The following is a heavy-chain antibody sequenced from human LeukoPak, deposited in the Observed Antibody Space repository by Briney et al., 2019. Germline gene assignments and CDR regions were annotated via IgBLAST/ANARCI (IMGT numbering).Heavy chain of an antibody. Sequence: ASVKVSCKASGYTFTSYDINRVRQATGQGLEWMGWMNPNSGNTGYAQKFQGRVTMTRNTSISTAYMELSSLRSEDTAVYYCARGASMVRGVIYGYWGQGTLVTVSS. CDR1: GYTFTSYD. CDR2: MNPNSGNT. V-gene: IGHV1-8*01. D-gene: IGHD3-10*01. J-gene: IGHJ4*02. CDR3: ARGASMVRGVIYGY.